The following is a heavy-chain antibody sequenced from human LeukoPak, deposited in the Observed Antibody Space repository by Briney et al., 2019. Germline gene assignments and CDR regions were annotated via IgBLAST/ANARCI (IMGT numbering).Heavy chain of an antibody. CDR1: GYTLTELS. J-gene: IGHJ3*02. Sequence: ASVKVSCKVSGYTLTELSMHWVRQAPGKGLEWMGGFDPEDGETIYAQKFQGRVTITEDTPTDTAYMELSSLRSEDTAVYYCATYDKKPRAFDIWGQGTMVTVSS. CDR2: FDPEDGET. D-gene: IGHD1-1*01. V-gene: IGHV1-24*01. CDR3: ATYDKKPRAFDI.